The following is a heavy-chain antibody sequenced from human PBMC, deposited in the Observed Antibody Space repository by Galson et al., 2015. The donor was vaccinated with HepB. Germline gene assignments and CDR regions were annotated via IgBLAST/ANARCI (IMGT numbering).Heavy chain of an antibody. D-gene: IGHD3-3*01. Sequence: SLRLSCAASGFTFSSYAMSWVRQAPGKGLEWVSAISGSGGHTYYADSVRGRFTISRDNSKNTLWLQMNSLRAEDTAVYYCAKASITIFGVVSYWYFDLWGRGTLVTVSS. J-gene: IGHJ2*01. V-gene: IGHV3-23*01. CDR3: AKASITIFGVVSYWYFDL. CDR1: GFTFSSYA. CDR2: ISGSGGHT.